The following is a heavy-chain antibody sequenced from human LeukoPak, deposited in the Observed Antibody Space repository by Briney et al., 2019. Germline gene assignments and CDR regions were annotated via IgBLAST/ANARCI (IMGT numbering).Heavy chain of an antibody. CDR3: AKDGVKAYYYYYMDV. Sequence: GGSLRLSCAASGFTFSSYAMSWARQAPGKGLEWVSAISGSGGSTYYADSVKGRFTISRDNSKNTLYLQMNSLRAEDTAVYYCAKDGVKAYYYYYMDVWGKGTTVTVSS. CDR2: ISGSGGST. J-gene: IGHJ6*03. V-gene: IGHV3-23*01. CDR1: GFTFSSYA.